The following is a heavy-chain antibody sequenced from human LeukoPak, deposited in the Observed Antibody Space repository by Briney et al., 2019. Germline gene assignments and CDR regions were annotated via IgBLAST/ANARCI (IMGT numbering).Heavy chain of an antibody. CDR2: IYTSGST. V-gene: IGHV4-38-2*02. Sequence: SETLSLTCTVSGYSISSGYYWGWIRQPPGKGLEWIGRIYTSGSTNYNPSLKSRVTMSVDTSKNQFSLKLSSVTAADTAVYYCARAPDGWELFFDYWGQGTLVTVSS. CDR1: GYSISSGYY. D-gene: IGHD1-26*01. J-gene: IGHJ4*02. CDR3: ARAPDGWELFFDY.